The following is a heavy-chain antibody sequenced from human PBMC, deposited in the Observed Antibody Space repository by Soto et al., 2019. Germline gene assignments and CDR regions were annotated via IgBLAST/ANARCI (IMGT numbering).Heavy chain of an antibody. J-gene: IGHJ6*02. CDR2: IIPIFGTA. CDR3: ARDIVVVPAAGGGYYYYGMEV. CDR1: GGTFSSYA. V-gene: IGHV1-69*13. D-gene: IGHD2-2*01. Sequence: SVKVSCKASGGTFSSYAISWVRQAPGQGLEWMGGIIPIFGTANYAQKFQGRVTITADESTSTAYMELSSLRSEDTAVYYCARDIVVVPAAGGGYYYYGMEVWGQGTTVTVS.